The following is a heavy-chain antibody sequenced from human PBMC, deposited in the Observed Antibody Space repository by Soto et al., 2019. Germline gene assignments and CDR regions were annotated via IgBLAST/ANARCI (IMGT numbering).Heavy chain of an antibody. CDR2: ISSSGSTI. V-gene: IGHV3-11*01. CDR1: GFTFSDYY. J-gene: IGHJ6*02. D-gene: IGHD3-9*01. CDR3: ARLPVLRYFDWLSNYYYYGMDV. Sequence: PGGSLRLSCAASGFTFSDYYMSWIRQAPGKGLEWVSYISSSGSTIYYADSVKGRFTISRDNAKNSLYLQMNSLRAEDTAVYYCARLPVLRYFDWLSNYYYYGMDVWGQGTTVTVSS.